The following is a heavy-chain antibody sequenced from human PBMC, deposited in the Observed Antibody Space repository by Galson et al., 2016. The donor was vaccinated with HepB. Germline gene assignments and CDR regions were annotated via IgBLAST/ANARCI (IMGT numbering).Heavy chain of an antibody. V-gene: IGHV3-11*06. D-gene: IGHD2-21*02. Sequence: SLRLSCAASGFMFSDYYMTWIRQAPGKGPEWLSDISTSSTYTNYADSVKGRFTISRDNAKNSLYLQMNSLRAEDTAVYYCARGAHMVVVTATEFDSWGQGTLVTVSS. CDR2: ISTSSTYT. CDR3: ARGAHMVVVTATEFDS. CDR1: GFMFSDYY. J-gene: IGHJ5*01.